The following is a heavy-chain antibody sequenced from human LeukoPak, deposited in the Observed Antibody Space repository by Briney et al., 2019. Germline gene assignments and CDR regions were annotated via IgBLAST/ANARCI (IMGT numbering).Heavy chain of an antibody. J-gene: IGHJ3*02. Sequence: GGSLRLSCAASGFTFSSYAMSWVRQAPGKGLEWVSAISGSGGSTYYADSVKGRFTISRDNSKNTLYLQMNSLRAEDTAVYYCAKRFAGGVIVVARFGAFDIWGQGTMVTVSS. V-gene: IGHV3-23*01. CDR2: ISGSGGST. CDR3: AKRFAGGVIVVARFGAFDI. CDR1: GFTFSSYA. D-gene: IGHD2-15*01.